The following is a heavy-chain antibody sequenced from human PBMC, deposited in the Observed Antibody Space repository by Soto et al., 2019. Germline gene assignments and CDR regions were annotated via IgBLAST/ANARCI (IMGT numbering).Heavy chain of an antibody. Sequence: QVQLVESGGGVVQPGRSLRLSCAASGFTFSSFGMHWVRQAPGKGLEWVAVASYDGSYKYYADSVKGRFTISRDNSKNTLYLQMNSLRAEDTAVYYCAKEWSVGATTPDFDYWGQGTLVTVSS. CDR3: AKEWSVGATTPDFDY. J-gene: IGHJ4*02. D-gene: IGHD5-12*01. CDR1: GFTFSSFG. CDR2: ASYDGSYK. V-gene: IGHV3-30*18.